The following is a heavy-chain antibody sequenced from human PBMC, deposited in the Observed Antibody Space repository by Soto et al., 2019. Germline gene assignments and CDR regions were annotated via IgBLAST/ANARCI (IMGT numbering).Heavy chain of an antibody. CDR1: GGTFSTST. V-gene: IGHV1-69*04. CDR2: SIPLVDRA. D-gene: IGHD6-19*01. Sequence: QVQLVQSGAEVKKPGSSVKISCQASGGTFSTSTTSWVRQAPGQGLEWMGRSIPLVDRAIYAQNFQGRVTMTADKSTNTVHLEMFSLRSDDTAVYYCARAVAGTSILDSWGQGTLVTVSS. J-gene: IGHJ4*02. CDR3: ARAVAGTSILDS.